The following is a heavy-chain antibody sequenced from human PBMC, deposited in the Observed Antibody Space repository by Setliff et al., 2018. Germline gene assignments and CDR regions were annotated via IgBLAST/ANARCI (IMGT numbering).Heavy chain of an antibody. Sequence: SETLSLTCTVSGGSISSSSYYWVWIRQPPGKGLEWIGNIFYSGSTYYNPSLKSRVTISIDTSKNQFSLKLSSVTAADTAVYFCASTTYGYSYDYWGQGTPVTVPS. D-gene: IGHD5-18*01. CDR3: ASTTYGYSYDY. CDR1: GGSISSSSYY. J-gene: IGHJ4*02. V-gene: IGHV4-39*07. CDR2: IFYSGST.